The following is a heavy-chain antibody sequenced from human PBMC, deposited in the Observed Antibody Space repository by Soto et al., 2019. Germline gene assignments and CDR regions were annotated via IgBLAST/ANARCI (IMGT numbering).Heavy chain of an antibody. CDR3: ARAGVRGVIIPEPNWFDP. CDR1: GGSFSGYY. V-gene: IGHV4-34*01. Sequence: SETLSLTCAVYGGSFSGYYWSWIRQPPGKGLEWIGEINHSGSTNYNPSLKSRVTISVDTSKNQFSLKLSSVTAADTAVYYCARAGVRGVIIPEPNWFDPWRHGTLVTVSS. CDR2: INHSGST. D-gene: IGHD3-10*01. J-gene: IGHJ5*02.